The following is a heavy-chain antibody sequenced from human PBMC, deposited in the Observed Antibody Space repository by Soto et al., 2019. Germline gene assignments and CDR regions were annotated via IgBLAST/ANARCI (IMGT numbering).Heavy chain of an antibody. D-gene: IGHD2-15*01. CDR3: ARHGGNSPPGS. CDR2: MYYSGST. V-gene: IGHV4-39*01. Sequence: QLQLQESGPGLVKPSETLSLTCTVSGGSISSSNYHWGWIRQPPGKGLEWIGSMYYSGSTYYNPSLKSRVTISVDTSKNQFSLNLTSVTAADTAVYHCARHGGNSPPGSWGQGTLVTVSS. J-gene: IGHJ4*02. CDR1: GGSISSSNYH.